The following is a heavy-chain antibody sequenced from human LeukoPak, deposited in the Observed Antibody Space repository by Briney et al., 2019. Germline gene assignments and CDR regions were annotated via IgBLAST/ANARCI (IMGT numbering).Heavy chain of an antibody. CDR2: INTNTANP. V-gene: IGHV7-4-1*02. Sequence: ASVKVSCKASGYTFISYAMNWVRQAPGQGLEWMGWINTNTANPTYAQGFTGRFVFSLDTSVSTAYLQISSLKAEDTAVYYCAKQSGSIFGHAFNIWGQGTMVTVSS. J-gene: IGHJ3*02. D-gene: IGHD3-3*01. CDR1: GYTFISYA. CDR3: AKQSGSIFGHAFNI.